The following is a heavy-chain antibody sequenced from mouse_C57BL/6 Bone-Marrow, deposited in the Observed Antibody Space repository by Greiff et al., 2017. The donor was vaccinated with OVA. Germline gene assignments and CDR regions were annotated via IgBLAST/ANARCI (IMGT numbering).Heavy chain of an antibody. Sequence: EVQLQQSGAELVRPGASVKLSCTASGFNIKDYYMHWVKQRPEQGLEWIGRIDPEDGDTEYAPKFQGKATMTADTSSNTASMQLRSLTSEDTAVYICAKEEYVKYRAMDYCGQETPDTVSS. CDR1: GFNIKDYY. CDR2: IDPEDGDT. J-gene: IGHJ4*01. D-gene: IGHD2-10*02. V-gene: IGHV14-1*01. CDR3: AKEEYVKYRAMDY.